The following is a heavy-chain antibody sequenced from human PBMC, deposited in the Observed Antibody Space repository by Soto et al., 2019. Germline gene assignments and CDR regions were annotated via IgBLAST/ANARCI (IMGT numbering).Heavy chain of an antibody. Sequence: GGSLRLSCAASGFTFSSYAMSWVRQAPGKGLEWVSAISGSGGSTYYADSVKGRFTISRDNSKNTLYLQMNSLRAEDTAVYYCAKDHYDILTGYYIPFDYWGQGTLVTVSS. V-gene: IGHV3-23*01. CDR3: AKDHYDILTGYYIPFDY. CDR1: GFTFSSYA. J-gene: IGHJ4*02. D-gene: IGHD3-9*01. CDR2: ISGSGGST.